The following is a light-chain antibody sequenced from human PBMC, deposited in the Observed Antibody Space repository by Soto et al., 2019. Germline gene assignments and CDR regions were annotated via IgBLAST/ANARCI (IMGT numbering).Light chain of an antibody. Sequence: EIVLTQSPGTLSLSPGERATLSCRASQSVGRNYLAWYQQKPGQAPGPLIYTASSRATGIPDRFSGSGSGTDFTLTISRLEPEDFAVYYCQQYASSPLTFGGGTKVEIK. CDR1: QSVGRNY. CDR3: QQYASSPLT. CDR2: TAS. V-gene: IGKV3-20*01. J-gene: IGKJ4*01.